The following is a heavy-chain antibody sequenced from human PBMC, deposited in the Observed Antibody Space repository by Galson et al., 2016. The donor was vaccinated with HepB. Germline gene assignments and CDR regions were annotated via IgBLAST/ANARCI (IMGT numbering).Heavy chain of an antibody. V-gene: IGHV3-7*01. Sequence: ASGFTFSSDWMSWVRQAPGKGLEWVANIKQDGSEKYYVDSVKGRFTISRDNAKNSLYLQMNSLRAEDTAVYYCASWWQTPASYFDYWGQGTLVTVSS. CDR3: ASWWQTPASYFDY. CDR2: IKQDGSEK. J-gene: IGHJ4*02. CDR1: GFTFSSDW. D-gene: IGHD2-8*02.